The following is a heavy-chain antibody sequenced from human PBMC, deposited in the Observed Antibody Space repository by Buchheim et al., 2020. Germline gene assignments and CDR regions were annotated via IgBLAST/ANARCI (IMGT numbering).Heavy chain of an antibody. V-gene: IGHV3-48*02. CDR1: GFTFSSYS. CDR3: AREDGQGDSSGDYFDD. J-gene: IGHJ4*02. D-gene: IGHD3-22*01. Sequence: EVQLVESGGGLVQPGGSLRLSCAASGFTFSSYSMNWVRQAPGKGLEWVSYISPSSTTIHYADSVKGRFTISRDNAKNSLYLQMNSLRDEDTAVYYCAREDGQGDSSGDYFDDWGQGTL. CDR2: ISPSSTTI.